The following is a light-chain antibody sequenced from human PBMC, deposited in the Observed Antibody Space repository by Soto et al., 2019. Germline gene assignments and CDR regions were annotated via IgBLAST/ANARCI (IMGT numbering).Light chain of an antibody. Sequence: QSVLTQPASVSGSPGQAITASCSGTSSDIGAHNFVSWYQQHPGKAPKLIIYEVINRPSGVSDRFSGSKSGNTASLTISGLQSEDEADYYCNSYTTSNTRVIFGGGTKVTVL. CDR3: NSYTTSNTRVI. V-gene: IGLV2-14*03. CDR1: SSDIGAHNF. J-gene: IGLJ2*01. CDR2: EVI.